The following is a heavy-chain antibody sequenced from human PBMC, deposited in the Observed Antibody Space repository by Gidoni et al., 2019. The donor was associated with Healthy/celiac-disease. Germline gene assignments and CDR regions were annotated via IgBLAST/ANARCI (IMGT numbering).Heavy chain of an antibody. CDR2: IYWDDDK. D-gene: IGHD1-26*01. J-gene: IGHJ3*02. CDR1: GFSLRPSVVG. V-gene: IGHV2-5*02. Sequence: QITLKESGPTLVKPTQILTLSCTVPGFSLRPSVVGVGWIRQPPGKALEWLALIYWDDDKRYSPSLKSRLTITKDTSKNQVVLTMTNMDPVDTATYYCAHRKDGRPLPWAFDIWGQGTMVTVSS. CDR3: AHRKDGRPLPWAFDI.